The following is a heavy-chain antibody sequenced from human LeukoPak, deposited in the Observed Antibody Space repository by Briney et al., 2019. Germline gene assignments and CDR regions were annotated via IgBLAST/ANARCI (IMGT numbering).Heavy chain of an antibody. CDR2: ITSGGST. Sequence: PGGSLMLSCAASGFTVTNNDMNWVRQAPGKGLEWVSVITSGGSTYFADSVKGRFTVSRDNSKNTLSLQMNSLRVEDTAVYYCARDLISGPATHDSWGQGALVTVSS. D-gene: IGHD2-15*01. CDR3: ARDLISGPATHDS. J-gene: IGHJ4*02. V-gene: IGHV3-66*01. CDR1: GFTVTNND.